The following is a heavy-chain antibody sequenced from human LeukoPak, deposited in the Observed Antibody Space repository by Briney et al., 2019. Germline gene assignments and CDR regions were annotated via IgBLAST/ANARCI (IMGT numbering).Heavy chain of an antibody. V-gene: IGHV3-48*04. CDR1: GLSLSSNN. Sequence: GGSLRPSCAASGLSLSSNNMHWVRQAPGGGLEWLSYISAGSGTVFSADSVKGRSSISRDNARESLFLQMNSLRVDDTAVYYCTKDLGLRRMIWGRGTLVIISS. D-gene: IGHD1-14*01. CDR2: ISAGSGTV. J-gene: IGHJ2*01. CDR3: TKDLGLRRMI.